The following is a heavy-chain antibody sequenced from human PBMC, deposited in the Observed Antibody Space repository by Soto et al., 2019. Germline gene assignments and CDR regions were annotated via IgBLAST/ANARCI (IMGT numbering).Heavy chain of an antibody. Sequence: QVQLVESGGGVVQPGRSLRLSCAASGFIFRSYGMHWVRQAPGKGLEWVAVIWSDGSNTYYADPVKGRFTISRDNSKNTLFLQMNSLRAEDTAVYYCASSAAWGRGTLVTVSS. D-gene: IGHD6-19*01. CDR1: GFIFRSYG. V-gene: IGHV3-33*01. CDR3: ASSAA. CDR2: IWSDGSNT. J-gene: IGHJ5*02.